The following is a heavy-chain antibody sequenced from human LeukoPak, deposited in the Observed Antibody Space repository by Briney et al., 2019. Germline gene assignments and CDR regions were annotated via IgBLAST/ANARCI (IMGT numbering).Heavy chain of an antibody. J-gene: IGHJ4*02. D-gene: IGHD6-13*01. V-gene: IGHV3-9*01. CDR3: AKDLIAAAGWQFDY. Sequence: GRSLRLSCAASGLTFDDYAMHWVRQAPGKGLEWVSGISWNSGSIGYADSVKGRFTISRDNAKNSLYLQMNSLRAEDTALYYCAKDLIAAAGWQFDYWGQGTLVTVSS. CDR2: ISWNSGSI. CDR1: GLTFDDYA.